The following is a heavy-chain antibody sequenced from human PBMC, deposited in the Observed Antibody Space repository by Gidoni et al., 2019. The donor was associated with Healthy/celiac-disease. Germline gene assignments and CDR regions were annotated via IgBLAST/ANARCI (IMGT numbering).Heavy chain of an antibody. Sequence: EVQLGGSGGGLVQPGRSLRLSRTASWFSFGVFALDWVRQAPGKGLEWVGFIRSKAYGGTTEYAASVKGRFTISRDDSKSIAYLQMNSLKTEDTAVYYCTTDGSYCGGDCYSATGFDPWGQGTLVTVSS. J-gene: IGHJ5*02. D-gene: IGHD2-21*02. CDR2: IRSKAYGGTT. CDR1: WFSFGVFA. V-gene: IGHV3-49*04. CDR3: TTDGSYCGGDCYSATGFDP.